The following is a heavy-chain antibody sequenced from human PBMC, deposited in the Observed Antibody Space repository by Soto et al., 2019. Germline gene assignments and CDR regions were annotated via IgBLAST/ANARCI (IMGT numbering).Heavy chain of an antibody. D-gene: IGHD1-1*01. CDR2: IWSDGNNK. CDR1: GFMFSNHG. J-gene: IGHJ4*02. CDR3: VRADIWNDEASDY. V-gene: IGHV3-33*01. Sequence: QVQLVESGGGVVQPGRSLRLSFAASGFMFSNHGMHWVRQAPGKGLEWVAVIWSDGNNKYYADSVKGRFTISRDNSKNTVYLQIDSLRAQDTAVYYCVRADIWNDEASDYWGQGTLVTVSS.